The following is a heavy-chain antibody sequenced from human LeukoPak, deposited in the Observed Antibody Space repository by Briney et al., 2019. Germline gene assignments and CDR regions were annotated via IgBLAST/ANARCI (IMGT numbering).Heavy chain of an antibody. D-gene: IGHD3-22*01. V-gene: IGHV3-33*03. CDR1: GFTFSSYG. CDR2: IWYDGSNK. CDR3: ALGDPSGSVSNFFDY. Sequence: GGSLRLSCAASGFTFSSYGMHWVRQAPGKGLEWVSVIWYDGSNKYYADSVKGRFTISRDNSKNTIYLQMNSLRAEDTAVYYCALGDPSGSVSNFFDYWGQGTLVTVSS. J-gene: IGHJ4*02.